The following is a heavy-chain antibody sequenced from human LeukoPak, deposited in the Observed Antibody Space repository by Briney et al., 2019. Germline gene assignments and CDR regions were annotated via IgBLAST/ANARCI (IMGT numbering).Heavy chain of an antibody. CDR1: GFTFNYAW. J-gene: IGHJ6*02. D-gene: IGHD1-7*01. CDR2: TVSEIDGGTT. V-gene: IGHV3-15*04. CDR3: TTDEDWNYARKDV. Sequence: MTGGSLRLSCAASGFTFNYAWMNWVRQVPGKGLEWVGQTVSEIDGGTTDYAAPVKGRFTISRDDSKSTLYLQMNSLKIEDTAVYYCTTDEDWNYARKDVWGQGATVIVSS.